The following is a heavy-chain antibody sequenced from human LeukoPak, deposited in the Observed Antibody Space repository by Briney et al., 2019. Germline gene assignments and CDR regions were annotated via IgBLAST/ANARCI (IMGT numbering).Heavy chain of an antibody. CDR2: IYTGGST. CDR3: ARNLYYYDSSGYYYY. J-gene: IGHJ4*02. V-gene: IGHV3-66*01. D-gene: IGHD3-22*01. Sequence: GGSLRLSCAASGFTVSSNYMSWVRQAPGKGLEWVSAIYTGGSTYYAGSVKGRFTISRDNSKNVLYLQMNSLRAEDTAVYYCARNLYYYDSSGYYYYWGQGTLVTVSS. CDR1: GFTVSSNY.